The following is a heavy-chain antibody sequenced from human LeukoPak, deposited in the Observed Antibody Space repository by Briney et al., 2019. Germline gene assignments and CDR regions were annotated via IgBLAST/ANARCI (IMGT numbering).Heavy chain of an antibody. CDR1: GYTFTSYG. J-gene: IGHJ6*03. D-gene: IGHD3-3*01. Sequence: ASVKVSCKASGYTFTSYGISWVRQAPGQGLEWMGWISAYNGNTNYAQKLQGRVTMTTDTSTSTAYMELRSLRSDDTAVYYCARYNYDFWSGYYLGYYYYMDVWGKGTTVTVSS. V-gene: IGHV1-18*01. CDR3: ARYNYDFWSGYYLGYYYYMDV. CDR2: ISAYNGNT.